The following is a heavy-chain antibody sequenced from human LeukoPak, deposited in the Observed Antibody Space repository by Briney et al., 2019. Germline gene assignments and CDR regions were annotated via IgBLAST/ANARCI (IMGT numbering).Heavy chain of an antibody. V-gene: IGHV3-7*01. CDR1: GFTFSFHL. CDR3: ARGSYDL. CDR2: IKYDGSEM. Sequence: PGGSLRLSCAASGFTFSFHLMTWVRQAPGKWLEWVANIKYDGSEMYYVDSVKGRFTISRDNAKSSLFLQMNSLRAEDTAVYYCARGSYDLWGQGTLVTVSS. J-gene: IGHJ5*02. D-gene: IGHD3-10*01.